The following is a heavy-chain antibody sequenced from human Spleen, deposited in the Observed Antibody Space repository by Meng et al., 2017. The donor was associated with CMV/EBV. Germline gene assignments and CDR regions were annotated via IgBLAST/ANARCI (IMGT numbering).Heavy chain of an antibody. D-gene: IGHD2-15*01. CDR1: GFSFRSYW. Sequence: GGSLRLSCGASGFSFRSYWMSWVRQAPGKGLEWVANIKEDGSEKYYVDSVEGRFTISRDNAKNSLYLQINSLRVEDTAVYYCTRVFGYCSGGSCYFGGVDYWGQGTLVTVSS. V-gene: IGHV3-7*01. CDR3: TRVFGYCSGGSCYFGGVDY. CDR2: IKEDGSEK. J-gene: IGHJ4*02.